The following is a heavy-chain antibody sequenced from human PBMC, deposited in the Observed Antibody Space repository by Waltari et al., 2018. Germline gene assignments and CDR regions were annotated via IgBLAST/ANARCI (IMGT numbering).Heavy chain of an antibody. Sequence: QVQLQESGPGLVKPSETLSLTCAVSGYSISSGYYWGWIRQPPGKGLEWIGSIYHSGSTYYNTALKSRVTISVDTSKNQFSLKLSSVTAADTAVYYCATTLGYCSGGSCYIGYWGQGTLVTVSS. V-gene: IGHV4-38-2*01. CDR3: ATTLGYCSGGSCYIGY. CDR2: IYHSGST. D-gene: IGHD2-15*01. J-gene: IGHJ4*02. CDR1: GYSISSGYY.